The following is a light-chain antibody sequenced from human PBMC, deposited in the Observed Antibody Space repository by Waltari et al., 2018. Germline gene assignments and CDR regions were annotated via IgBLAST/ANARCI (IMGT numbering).Light chain of an antibody. V-gene: IGLV2-8*01. Sequence: QSALTQPPSASGSPGQSVTIPCPGTSSDIGTYNYVSWYQQHPGKAPKVRIYEVSRRPSGVPGRFSGSKSGNSASLTVSGLQAEDEADYYCNSYAGSTTWVFGGGTKLTVL. CDR3: NSYAGSTTWV. CDR1: SSDIGTYNY. J-gene: IGLJ2*01. CDR2: EVS.